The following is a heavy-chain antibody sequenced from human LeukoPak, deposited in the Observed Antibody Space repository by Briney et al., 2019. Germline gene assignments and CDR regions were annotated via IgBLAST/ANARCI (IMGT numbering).Heavy chain of an antibody. Sequence: GASVKVSCKASGYTFTRYYMHWVRQAPGQGLEWMGWINPNSGDTNYAQKFQGWVTITRDTSISTAYMERSRLRSDDTAVYYCARGGSGSYWTFDYWGQGTLVTVSS. D-gene: IGHD3-10*01. J-gene: IGHJ4*02. V-gene: IGHV1-2*04. CDR3: ARGGSGSYWTFDY. CDR1: GYTFTRYY. CDR2: INPNSGDT.